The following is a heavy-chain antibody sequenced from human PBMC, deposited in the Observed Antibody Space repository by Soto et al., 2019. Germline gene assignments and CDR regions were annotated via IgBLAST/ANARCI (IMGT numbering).Heavy chain of an antibody. CDR3: ARVFMVRGVIDILDY. Sequence: PGGSLRLSCAASGFTFSSYGMHWVRQAPVKGLEWVAVIWYDGSNKYYADSVKGRFTISRDNSKNTLYLQMNSLRAEDTAVYYCARVFMVRGVIDILDYWGQGTLVTVSS. V-gene: IGHV3-33*01. D-gene: IGHD3-10*01. CDR2: IWYDGSNK. CDR1: GFTFSSYG. J-gene: IGHJ4*02.